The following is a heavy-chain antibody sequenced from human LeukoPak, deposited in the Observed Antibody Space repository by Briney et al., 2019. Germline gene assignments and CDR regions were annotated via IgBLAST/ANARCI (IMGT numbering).Heavy chain of an antibody. D-gene: IGHD3-10*01. CDR3: ARMFRGKSSFFDY. Sequence: VASVKVSCKASGYTFTGYYMHWVRQAPGQGLEWMGWINPNSGGTNYAQKFQGRVTMTRDTSISTAYMELSSLRSEDTAVYYCARMFRGKSSFFDYWGQGTLVTVSS. V-gene: IGHV1-2*02. CDR2: INPNSGGT. J-gene: IGHJ4*02. CDR1: GYTFTGYY.